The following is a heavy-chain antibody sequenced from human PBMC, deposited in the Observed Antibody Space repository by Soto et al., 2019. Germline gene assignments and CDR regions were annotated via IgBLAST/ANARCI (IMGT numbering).Heavy chain of an antibody. V-gene: IGHV4-59*01. D-gene: IGHD3-3*01. Sequence: QVQLQESGPGLVKPSETLSLTCTVSGGSISSYYWSWIRQPPGKGLEWIGYIYYSGSTNYNPSLKRRVTISVDTSKNQFSLKLSSVTAADTAVYYCARDSFQGVRAESGSWGYGMDVWGQGTKVTVSS. CDR1: GGSISSYY. J-gene: IGHJ6*02. CDR2: IYYSGST. CDR3: ARDSFQGVRAESGSWGYGMDV.